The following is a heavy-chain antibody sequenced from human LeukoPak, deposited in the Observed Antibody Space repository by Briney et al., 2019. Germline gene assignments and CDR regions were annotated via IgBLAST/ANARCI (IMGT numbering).Heavy chain of an antibody. CDR2: IKQDGSEK. CDR1: GFTFSKYW. D-gene: IGHD7-27*01. Sequence: GGSLRLSCAASGFTFSKYWMSWVRQAPGKGLEWVANIKQDGSEKYYVDSVKGRFTISRDNAKNSLYLQMNSLRAEDTAVYYCASDPPWADDAFDIWGQGTMVTVSS. CDR3: ASDPPWADDAFDI. V-gene: IGHV3-7*01. J-gene: IGHJ3*02.